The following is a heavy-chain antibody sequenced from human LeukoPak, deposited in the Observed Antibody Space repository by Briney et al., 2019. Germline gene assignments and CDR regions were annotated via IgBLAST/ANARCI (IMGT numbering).Heavy chain of an antibody. Sequence: PGRSLRLSCAASGFTFSTSSFNWVRQAPGKGLEWISYISTSSTINYADSVRGRFTISRDNAKSSLSLQMNSLRAEDTAVYYCARDLDYGGRGLDSWGQGTLVIVSS. J-gene: IGHJ4*02. CDR2: ISTSSTI. D-gene: IGHD4-23*01. V-gene: IGHV3-48*04. CDR1: GFTFSTSS. CDR3: ARDLDYGGRGLDS.